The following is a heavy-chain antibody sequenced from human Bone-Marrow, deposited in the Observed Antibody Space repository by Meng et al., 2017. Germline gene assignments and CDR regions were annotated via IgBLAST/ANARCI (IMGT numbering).Heavy chain of an antibody. D-gene: IGHD2-2*01. CDR3: ARMPPPDKYYYGMDV. Sequence: QGQRGRDGVEGKKPGASVKVSCKAFGSTFTGYYMHWVRQAPGQGLEWMGWINPNSGGTNYAQKFQGRVTMTRDTSISTAYMELSRLRSDDTAVYYCARMPPPDKYYYGMDVWGQGTMVTVSS. CDR2: INPNSGGT. J-gene: IGHJ6*02. CDR1: GSTFTGYY. V-gene: IGHV1-2*02.